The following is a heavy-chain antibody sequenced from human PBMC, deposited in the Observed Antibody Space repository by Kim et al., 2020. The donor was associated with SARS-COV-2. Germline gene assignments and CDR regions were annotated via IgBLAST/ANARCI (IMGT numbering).Heavy chain of an antibody. V-gene: IGHV3-30*04. CDR1: GFTFSSYA. CDR2: ISYDGSNK. Sequence: GGSLRLSCAASGFTFSSYAMHWVRQAPGKGLEWVAVISYDGSNKYYADSVKGRFTISRDNSKNTLYLQMNSLRAEDTAVYYCARGGVLLWFGELLSWGQGTLVTVSS. J-gene: IGHJ4*02. D-gene: IGHD3-10*01. CDR3: ARGGVLLWFGELLS.